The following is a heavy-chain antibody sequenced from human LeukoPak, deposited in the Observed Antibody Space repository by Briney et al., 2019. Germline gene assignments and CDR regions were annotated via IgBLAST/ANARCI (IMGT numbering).Heavy chain of an antibody. V-gene: IGHV3-23*01. D-gene: IGHD5-24*01. CDR2: ISGTGGRT. J-gene: IGHJ3*01. CDR3: AKDIQLST. Sequence: GGSLRLSCAASGFTFSSYAMSWVRQAPGKGLEWVSVISGTGGRTYYADSVKGRFTISRDNSKNTLYLQMNSLRVEDTAMYFCAKDIQLSTWGLGTMVTVSS. CDR1: GFTFSSYA.